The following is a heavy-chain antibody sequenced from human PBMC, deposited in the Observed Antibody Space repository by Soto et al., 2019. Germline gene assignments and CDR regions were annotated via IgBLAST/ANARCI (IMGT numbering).Heavy chain of an antibody. Sequence: GGSLRLSCAASGFTFSSYGMHWVRQAPGKGLEWVAVISYDGSNKYYADSVKGRFTISRDNSKNTLYLQMNSLRAEDTAVYYCAKDAWYYYGSGSYYYDYWGQGTLVTVSS. CDR2: ISYDGSNK. CDR1: GFTFSSYG. J-gene: IGHJ4*02. CDR3: AKDAWYYYGSGSYYYDY. D-gene: IGHD3-10*01. V-gene: IGHV3-30*18.